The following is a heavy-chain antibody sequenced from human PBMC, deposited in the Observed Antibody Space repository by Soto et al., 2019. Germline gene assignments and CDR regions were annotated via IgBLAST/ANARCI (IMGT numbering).Heavy chain of an antibody. V-gene: IGHV1-18*04. D-gene: IGHD2-21*02. CDR3: ARERRYYKYCGGVCGRYFDY. CDR2: ISPYNGDT. Sequence: QVHLAQSGAEVKRPWASVKVSCKASGYTFTGYGISLMRQAPGQGLDCMGWISPYNGDTDYAQNLQGRVTMTSDTSTITAYMDLRSLRSDATAVYYCARERRYYKYCGGVCGRYFDYWGQGTLVTVSS. CDR1: GYTFTGYG. J-gene: IGHJ4*02.